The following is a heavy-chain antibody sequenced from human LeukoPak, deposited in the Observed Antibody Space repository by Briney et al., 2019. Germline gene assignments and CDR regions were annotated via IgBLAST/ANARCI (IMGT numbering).Heavy chain of an antibody. CDR3: ARAAAWSENYYWYFDL. J-gene: IGHJ2*01. CDR2: IYYSGST. Sequence: SETLSLTCTVSGGSISSYYWSWIRQPPGKGLEWIGYIYYSGSTNYIPSLKSRVTISVDTSKNQFSLKLSSVTAADTAVYYCARAAAWSENYYWYFDLWGRGTLVTVSS. V-gene: IGHV4-59*01. D-gene: IGHD1-7*01. CDR1: GGSISSYY.